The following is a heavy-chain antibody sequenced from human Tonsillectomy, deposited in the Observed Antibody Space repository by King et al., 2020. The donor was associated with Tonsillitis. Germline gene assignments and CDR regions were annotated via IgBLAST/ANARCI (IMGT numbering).Heavy chain of an antibody. D-gene: IGHD6-13*01. CDR1: GDSVSSNSAA. CDR3: AKEAAQGAFDI. Sequence: VQLQQSGPGLVKPSQTLSLTCAISGDSVSSNSAAGNWIRQSPWRGLGWLGRTDYRSKRFVDYAVSVKSRITINPDTSKNQFSLQLSSLTPEDTAVYYCAKEAAQGAFDIWGQGTVVTVSS. J-gene: IGHJ3*02. V-gene: IGHV6-1*01. CDR2: TDYRSKRFV.